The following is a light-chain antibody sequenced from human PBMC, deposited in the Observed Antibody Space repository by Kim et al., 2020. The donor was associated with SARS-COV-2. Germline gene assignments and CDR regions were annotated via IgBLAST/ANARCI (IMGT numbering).Light chain of an antibody. CDR2: GAS. CDR3: QQYDNWPPYT. CDR1: QSVRSN. V-gene: IGKV3-15*01. J-gene: IGKJ2*01. Sequence: EIVMTRSPATLSVSPGERATLSCRASQSVRSNLAWYQQKPGQAPRLLIYGASTRATGIPARFSGSGSGTEFTLTISSLQSEDFAVYYCQQYDNWPPYTFGQGTKLEI.